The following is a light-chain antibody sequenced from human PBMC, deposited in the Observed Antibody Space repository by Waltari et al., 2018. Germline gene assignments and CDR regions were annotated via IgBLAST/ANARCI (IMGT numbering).Light chain of an antibody. CDR1: ESVSKF. Sequence: EIVLTQSPGTLSLSPGEGATLSCRASESVSKFLAWYQQKPGQAPRLLIYHASNRASGIPDRFSGSGFGTDFSLTISRLEPEDLAVYYCQKYESLPATFGQGTKVEIK. J-gene: IGKJ1*01. CDR2: HAS. V-gene: IGKV3-20*01. CDR3: QKYESLPAT.